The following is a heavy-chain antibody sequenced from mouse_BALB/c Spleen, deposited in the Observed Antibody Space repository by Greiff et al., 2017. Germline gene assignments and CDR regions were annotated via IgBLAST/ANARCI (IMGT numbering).Heavy chain of an antibody. D-gene: IGHD4-1*01. CDR2: ISTYYGDA. CDR3: ARRLTGAMDY. V-gene: IGHV1S137*01. CDR1: GYTFTDYA. J-gene: IGHJ4*01. Sequence: VQLQQSGAELVRPGVSVKISCKGSGYTFTDYAMHWVKQSHAKSLEWIGVISTYYGDASYNQKFKGKATMTVDKSSSTAYMELARLTSEDSAIYYCARRLTGAMDYWGQGTSVTVSS.